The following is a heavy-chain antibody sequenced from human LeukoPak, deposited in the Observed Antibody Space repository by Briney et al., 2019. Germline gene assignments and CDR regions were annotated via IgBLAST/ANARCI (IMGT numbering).Heavy chain of an antibody. D-gene: IGHD6-6*01. Sequence: ASVKVSCKASGYTFTSYYIHWVRQAPGQGLEWMGSINPVGGSTSYAQKLQGRVSMTRDTSTNTVYMELSGLRSEDTAVYYCARVYSSSSPTDYWGQGTLVAVSS. CDR3: ARVYSSSSPTDY. CDR1: GYTFTSYY. V-gene: IGHV1-46*04. CDR2: INPVGGST. J-gene: IGHJ4*02.